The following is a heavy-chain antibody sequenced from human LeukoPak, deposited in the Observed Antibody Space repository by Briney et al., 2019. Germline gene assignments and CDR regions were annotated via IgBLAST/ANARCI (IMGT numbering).Heavy chain of an antibody. J-gene: IGHJ5*02. Sequence: GGSLRLSCAASGFTFSSYSMNWVRQAPGKGLELVSSISSSSSYIYYADSVKGRFTISRDNAKNSLYLQMNSLRAEDTAVYYCARTPDNCSSTSCPIGPWGQGTLVTVSS. CDR3: ARTPDNCSSTSCPIGP. V-gene: IGHV3-21*01. CDR2: ISSSSSYI. D-gene: IGHD2-2*01. CDR1: GFTFSSYS.